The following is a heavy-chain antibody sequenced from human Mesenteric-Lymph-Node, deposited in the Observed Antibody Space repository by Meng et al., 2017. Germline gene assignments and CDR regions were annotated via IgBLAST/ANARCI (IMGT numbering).Heavy chain of an antibody. CDR2: IYSGGGT. CDR1: GFTVSSSS. Sequence: EVELVESGGGVVQPGGSLRLSCAASGFTVSSSSMSWVRQAPGKGLEWVSIIYSGGGTNYADSVKGRFTISRDSSKNTLSLQMNNMRAEDTAVYYCARDVAYWGQGTLVTVSS. J-gene: IGHJ4*02. CDR3: ARDVAY. V-gene: IGHV3-53*01.